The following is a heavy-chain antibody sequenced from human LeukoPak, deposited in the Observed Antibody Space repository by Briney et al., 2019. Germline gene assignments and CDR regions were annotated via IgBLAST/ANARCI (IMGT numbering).Heavy chain of an antibody. J-gene: IGHJ4*02. V-gene: IGHV3-7*03. CDR3: ARDLSHYYDGSDYYGY. Sequence: GGSLRLSCAVSGFTFSNYAMSWVRQAPGKALEWVANIKQDGNEKYYLDSVKGRFTISRDNDKKSLYLQMNSLRAEDTAMYYCARDLSHYYDGSDYYGYWGQGTLVTVSS. D-gene: IGHD3-22*01. CDR2: IKQDGNEK. CDR1: GFTFSNYA.